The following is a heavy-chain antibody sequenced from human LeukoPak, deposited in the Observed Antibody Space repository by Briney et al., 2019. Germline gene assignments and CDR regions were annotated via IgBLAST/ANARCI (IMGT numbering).Heavy chain of an antibody. J-gene: IGHJ6*03. CDR1: GFTFNSYD. V-gene: IGHV3-30*19. D-gene: IGHD2-2*01. CDR3: ARAEDIVIVPAAKAYMDV. CDR2: ISYAGSNE. Sequence: GGSLRLSCAASGFTFNSYDMHWVRQAPGKGLEWVAFISYAGSNEYYADSVKGRFIISRDNSKNTLFLQMNGLRAEDTAVYYCARAEDIVIVPAAKAYMDVWGKGTTVTVSS.